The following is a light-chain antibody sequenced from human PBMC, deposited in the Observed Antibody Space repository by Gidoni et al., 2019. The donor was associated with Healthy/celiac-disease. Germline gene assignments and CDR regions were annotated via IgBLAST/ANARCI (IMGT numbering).Light chain of an antibody. J-gene: IGKJ4*01. CDR2: LGS. CDR3: MQALQTPLT. CDR1: HSLLHSNVYNY. V-gene: IGKV2-28*01. Sequence: DIVMNQSPLSLPVTPGEPASISCRSSHSLLHSNVYNYLDWYLQKPGQSPQLLIYLGSNRASGVPDRFSGSGSGTDFTLKISRVEAEDVGVYYCMQALQTPLTFGGGTKVEIK.